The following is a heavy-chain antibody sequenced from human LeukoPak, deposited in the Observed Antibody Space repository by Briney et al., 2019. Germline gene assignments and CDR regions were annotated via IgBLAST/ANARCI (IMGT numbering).Heavy chain of an antibody. CDR1: GGSISSYY. V-gene: IGHV4-4*07. D-gene: IGHD3-10*01. CDR2: IYSTGST. CDR3: AKWRRDYYGSGSYYQLKYYFDY. J-gene: IGHJ4*02. Sequence: PSETLSLTCTVSGGSISSYYWTWIRQPAGEGLEWIGRIYSTGSTNYNPSLKSRVTMSVDTSKSHFSLRLSSATAEDTAVYYCAKWRRDYYGSGSYYQLKYYFDYWGQGTLVTVSS.